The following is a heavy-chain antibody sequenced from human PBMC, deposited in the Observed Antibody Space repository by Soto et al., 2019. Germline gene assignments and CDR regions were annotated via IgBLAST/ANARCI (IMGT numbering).Heavy chain of an antibody. Sequence: ASVKVSCKASGYTFTGYYMHWVRQAPGQGLEWMGLINPNSGGTNYAQKFQGWVTMTRDTSISTAYMELSRLRSDDTAVYYCARGSIAVARIHYYYGMDVWGQGTTVTVSS. V-gene: IGHV1-2*04. CDR1: GYTFTGYY. J-gene: IGHJ6*02. D-gene: IGHD6-19*01. CDR2: INPNSGGT. CDR3: ARGSIAVARIHYYYGMDV.